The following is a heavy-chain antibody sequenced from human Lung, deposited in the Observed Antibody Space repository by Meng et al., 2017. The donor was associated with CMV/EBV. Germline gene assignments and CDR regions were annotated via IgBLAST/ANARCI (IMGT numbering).Heavy chain of an antibody. V-gene: IGHV1-69*13. D-gene: IGHD1-14*01. CDR2: LIAVFDKT. Sequence: QVQWVQSGAEVKKPGPSVKVACKTSGDSFSTQTFSWVRQAPGQGLEWMGGLIAVFDKTKAAPRFQDRVTFTADESTSTAYMELSSLTFDDTAVYFCARGRRNEPLFDYWGQGTLVTVSS. CDR1: GDSFSTQT. CDR3: ARGRRNEPLFDY. J-gene: IGHJ4*02.